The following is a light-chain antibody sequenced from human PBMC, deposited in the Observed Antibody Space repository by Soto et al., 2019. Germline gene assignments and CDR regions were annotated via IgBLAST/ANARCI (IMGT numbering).Light chain of an antibody. CDR3: SSYTSSSTYV. CDR2: DVS. V-gene: IGLV2-14*03. J-gene: IGLJ1*01. CDR1: SSDVGVYNY. Sequence: QSALTQPASVSGSPGQSITISCTGTSSDVGVYNYVSWYQQHPGKAPKLMIYDVSNRPSGVSNRFSGSKSGNTASLTISGLQAEDEADYYCSSYTSSSTYVFGTGTTLTVL.